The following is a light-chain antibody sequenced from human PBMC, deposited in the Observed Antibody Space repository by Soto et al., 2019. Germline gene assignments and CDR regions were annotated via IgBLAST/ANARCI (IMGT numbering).Light chain of an antibody. CDR3: QHYNSYLEA. V-gene: IGKV1-5*03. CDR2: KAS. J-gene: IGKJ1*01. Sequence: DIQKTQSPSTLSPSVGVRVTITCRASQTIDSWLAWYQHRPGKPPKLLIYKASTLASGVPSRFSGSGSGTEFTLTISSLQSEDFATYYCQHYNSYLEAFGQGTKVDIK. CDR1: QTIDSW.